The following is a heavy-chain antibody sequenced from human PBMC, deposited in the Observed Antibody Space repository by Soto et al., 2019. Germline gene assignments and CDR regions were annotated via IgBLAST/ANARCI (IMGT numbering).Heavy chain of an antibody. CDR2: MNPNSGNT. Sequence: GTSVKVSCEDSGYTFTSNDINWVQQATGQGLEWMGWMNPNSGNTGYAQKFQGRVTMTWNTSISTAYMELSSLRSEDTAVYYCARGRTVAYYYYYYYMDVWGKGTTVTVSS. J-gene: IGHJ6*03. V-gene: IGHV1-8*01. D-gene: IGHD4-4*01. CDR3: ARGRTVAYYYYYYYMDV. CDR1: GYTFTSND.